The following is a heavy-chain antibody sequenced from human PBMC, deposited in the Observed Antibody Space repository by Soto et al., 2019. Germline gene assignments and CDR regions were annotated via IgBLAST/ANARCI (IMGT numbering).Heavy chain of an antibody. D-gene: IGHD2-15*01. V-gene: IGHV3-21*02. Sequence: EVQLVESGGGLVKPGGSLRLSCAASGFIFNTHSMDWVRQAPGGGLEWAASISSTSGYIYYAESLKGRFTISRDNSKNSLYLQMNSLRAEDTAVYYCARNSGGYSSSWGQGTLVTVSS. J-gene: IGHJ5*02. CDR2: ISSTSGYI. CDR1: GFIFNTHS. CDR3: ARNSGGYSSS.